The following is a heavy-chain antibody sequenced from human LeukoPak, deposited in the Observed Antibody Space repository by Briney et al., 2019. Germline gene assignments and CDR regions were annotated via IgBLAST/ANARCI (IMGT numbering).Heavy chain of an antibody. D-gene: IGHD2-21*02. V-gene: IGHV3-9*01. J-gene: IGHJ4*02. CDR3: AKDGDQYYFDY. CDR2: ISWNSGSI. CDR1: GFTFYDYA. Sequence: AGGSLRLSCAASGFTFYDYAMHWVRHAPGKGLEWVSGISWNSGSIGYADSVKGRFTISRDNAKNSLYLQMNSLRAEDTALYYCAKDGDQYYFDYWGQGTLVTVSS.